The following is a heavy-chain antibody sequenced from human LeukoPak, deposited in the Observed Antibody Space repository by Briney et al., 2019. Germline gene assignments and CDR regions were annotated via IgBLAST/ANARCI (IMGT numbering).Heavy chain of an antibody. CDR2: INSDGSST. CDR1: GFTFSSYW. D-gene: IGHD2-2*01. CDR3: ARITSWDWYFDL. V-gene: IGHV3-74*01. J-gene: IGHJ2*01. Sequence: GGSLRLSCAASGFTFSSYWMHWVRQAPGKGLVWVSRINSDGSSTTYADSVKGRFIISRDNAKNTLYLQMNSLTAEDTAVYYCARITSWDWYFDLWGRGTLVTVSS.